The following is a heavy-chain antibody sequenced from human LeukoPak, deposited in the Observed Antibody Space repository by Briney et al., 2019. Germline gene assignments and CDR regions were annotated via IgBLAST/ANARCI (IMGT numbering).Heavy chain of an antibody. J-gene: IGHJ5*02. D-gene: IGHD4-11*01. CDR3: ARRVAVGNYFDP. CDR1: GGSISTDY. V-gene: IGHV4-59*08. Sequence: RPSETLSLTCAFSGGSISTDYWSWVRQPPGKGLQWIGYIYYSGSTNYNSSLKSRVTISLNTAKNQFSLRLRSVTAADTAVYYCARRVAVGNYFDPWGQGTLVTVSS. CDR2: IYYSGST.